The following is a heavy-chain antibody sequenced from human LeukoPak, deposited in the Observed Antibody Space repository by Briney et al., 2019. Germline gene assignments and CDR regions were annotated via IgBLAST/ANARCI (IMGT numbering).Heavy chain of an antibody. Sequence: PGGSLRLSCAAFGFTFSDHAMDWVRQVPGEGLEWVARCRGKTNSYSTEYAASVNGRFTISRDDSKNSLYLQMNSLKTEDTAVYYCVRRRVGVAPASDMWGQGTTVTVSS. D-gene: IGHD1-26*01. V-gene: IGHV3-72*01. J-gene: IGHJ3*02. CDR2: CRGKTNSYST. CDR3: VRRRVGVAPASDM. CDR1: GFTFSDHA.